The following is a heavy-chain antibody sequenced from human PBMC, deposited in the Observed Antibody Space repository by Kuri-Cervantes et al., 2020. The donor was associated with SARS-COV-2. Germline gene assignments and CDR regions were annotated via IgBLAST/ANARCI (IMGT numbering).Heavy chain of an antibody. D-gene: IGHD3-22*01. V-gene: IGHV4-39*01. CDR2: IYYSGST. J-gene: IGHJ6*02. CDR3: ARQGGYYGMDV. Sequence: SETLSLTCSVSGGSISSRSYYWGWIRQPPGKGLEWIGSIYYSGSTNYNPTLKSRVTISVDTSKNQFFLNLTSVTAADTAVYYCARQGGYYGMDVWGQGTTVTVSS. CDR1: GGSISSRSYY.